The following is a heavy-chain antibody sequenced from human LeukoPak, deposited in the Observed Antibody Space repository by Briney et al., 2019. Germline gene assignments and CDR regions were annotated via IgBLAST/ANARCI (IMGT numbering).Heavy chain of an antibody. J-gene: IGHJ4*02. CDR1: GFTFSSYA. CDR2: ISGGGGST. D-gene: IGHD4-23*01. Sequence: PGGSLRLSCAASGFTFSSYAMSWVRQAPGKGLEWVSAISGGGGSTYYADSVKGRFTISRDNSKNTLYLQMNSLRAEDTAVYYCAKDRSMTTVVSDYFDYWGQGTLVTVSS. CDR3: AKDRSMTTVVSDYFDY. V-gene: IGHV3-23*01.